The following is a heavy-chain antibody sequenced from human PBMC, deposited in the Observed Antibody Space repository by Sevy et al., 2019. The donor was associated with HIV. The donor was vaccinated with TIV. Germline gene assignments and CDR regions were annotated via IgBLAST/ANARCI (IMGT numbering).Heavy chain of an antibody. CDR3: DRDKVSGYSYGFDY. D-gene: IGHD5-18*01. CDR1: GFTFSSYW. Sequence: GGSLRLSCAASGFTFSSYWMHWVRQAPGEGLVWVSRINSDGSSTIYADSVKGRFTISRDNAKNTLYLQMNSLRADDTAVYYCDRDKVSGYSYGFDYWGQGTLVTVSS. CDR2: INSDGSST. V-gene: IGHV3-74*01. J-gene: IGHJ4*02.